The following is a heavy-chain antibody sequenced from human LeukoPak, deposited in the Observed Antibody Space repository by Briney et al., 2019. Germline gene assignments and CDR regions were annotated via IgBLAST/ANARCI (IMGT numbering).Heavy chain of an antibody. V-gene: IGHV3-48*04. CDR2: ISSSTNTI. CDR1: GFPFTLYN. J-gene: IGHJ4*02. CDR3: ARELPFDY. Sequence: PGGSLRLSCEVSGFPFTLYNMNWVRQAPGKGLEWLSYISSSTNTIYYADSVKGRFTISRDNAKNSLYLQMNGLGAEDTAVYYCARELPFDYWGQGTLVTVSS.